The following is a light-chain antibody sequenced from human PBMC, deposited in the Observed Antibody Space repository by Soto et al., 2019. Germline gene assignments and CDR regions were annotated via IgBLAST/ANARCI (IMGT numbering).Light chain of an antibody. Sequence: DIVFTQSPGTLSFSRGERATLSCRASQSVSSSYLAWYQQKPGQAPRLLIYGASSRATGIPDRFSGSVSGTDFTLTISRLEPEDFAVYYCQQYGSSTWTLGQGTKVDIK. J-gene: IGKJ1*01. CDR3: QQYGSSTWT. CDR1: QSVSSSY. V-gene: IGKV3-20*01. CDR2: GAS.